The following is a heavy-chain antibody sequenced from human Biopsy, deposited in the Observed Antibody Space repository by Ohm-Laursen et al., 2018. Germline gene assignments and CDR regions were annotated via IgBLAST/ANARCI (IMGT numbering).Heavy chain of an antibody. J-gene: IGHJ5*01. CDR3: ARAGRYCSGGGCYSWFDS. CDR1: GFSFSDNH. CDR2: IRDKANSYTT. Sequence: SLRLSCAASGFSFSDNHMDWVRPAPGKGLEWVGRIRDKANSYTTDYAASVKGRFTISRDDSKNSLYLQMNSLKTEDTALYYCARAGRYCSGGGCYSWFDSWGQGTLVTVSS. V-gene: IGHV3-72*01. D-gene: IGHD2-15*01.